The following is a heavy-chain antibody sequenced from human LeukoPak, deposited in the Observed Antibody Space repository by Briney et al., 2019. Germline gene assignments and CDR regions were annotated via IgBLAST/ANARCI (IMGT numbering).Heavy chain of an antibody. Sequence: SETLSLTCTVSGGSISSSNYYWGWIRQPPGKGLEWIGSIYYSGSTNYNPSLKSRVTISVDTSKNQFSLKLSSVTAADTAVYYCARMVWYSSSFDYWGQGTLVTVSS. D-gene: IGHD6-19*01. J-gene: IGHJ4*02. CDR3: ARMVWYSSSFDY. CDR1: GGSISSSNYY. CDR2: IYYSGST. V-gene: IGHV4-39*07.